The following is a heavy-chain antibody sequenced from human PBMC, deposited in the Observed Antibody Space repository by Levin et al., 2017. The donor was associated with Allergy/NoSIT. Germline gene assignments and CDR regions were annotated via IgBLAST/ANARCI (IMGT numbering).Heavy chain of an antibody. CDR2: ISDSADTT. D-gene: IGHD3-10*01. J-gene: IGHJ4*02. CDR1: GFSFTTYA. Sequence: GGSLRLSCDASGFSFTTYAMIWVRQAPGKGLEGLEWVSAISDSADTTYYADSVKGRFTISRDNSKNTLYLQMNSLRAEDTAVYYCAKSRGSASYYKGLDYWGQGTLVTVSS. CDR3: AKSRGSASYYKGLDY. V-gene: IGHV3-23*01.